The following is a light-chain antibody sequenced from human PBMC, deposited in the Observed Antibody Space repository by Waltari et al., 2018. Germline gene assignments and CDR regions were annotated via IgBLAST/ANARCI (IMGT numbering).Light chain of an antibody. CDR1: SSDVGTYNY. CDR2: DVS. V-gene: IGLV2-14*03. J-gene: IGLJ2*01. CDR3: SSYISSSTLEL. Sequence: QSALTQPASVFGSPGQSITLSCTGTSSDVGTYNYVSWYQQHPGKAPKLMIFDVSIRPSGVSNLFAGSKSVNTASLTISGLQAEDEADYYCSSYISSSTLELFGGGTSLTVL.